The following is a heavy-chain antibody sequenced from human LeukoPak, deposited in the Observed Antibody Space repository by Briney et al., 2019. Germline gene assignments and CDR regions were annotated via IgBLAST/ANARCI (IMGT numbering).Heavy chain of an antibody. CDR3: ARGENLLRYFDWTLRHYYYYGMDV. Sequence: SETLSLTCAVYGGSFSGYYWSWIRQPPGKGLEWIGEINHSGSTDYNPSLKSRVTISVDTSKNQFSLKLSSVTAADTAVYYCARGENLLRYFDWTLRHYYYYGMDVWGQGTTVTVSS. CDR1: GGSFSGYY. D-gene: IGHD3-9*01. CDR2: INHSGST. J-gene: IGHJ6*02. V-gene: IGHV4-34*01.